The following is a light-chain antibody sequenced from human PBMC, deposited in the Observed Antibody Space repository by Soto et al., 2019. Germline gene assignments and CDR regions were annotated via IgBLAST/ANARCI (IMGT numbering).Light chain of an antibody. CDR2: AAS. Sequence: DLQMTQAPSSLAASVGDRVTITCRASQGITDYLAWYQQKPWKVPKLLIYAASTLQSGFPSRFIGSGSGTDFTLTISRLQPEDVATYYCQKYNSAPWTFGQPAKGEIK. CDR1: QGITDY. CDR3: QKYNSAPWT. J-gene: IGKJ1*01. V-gene: IGKV1-27*01.